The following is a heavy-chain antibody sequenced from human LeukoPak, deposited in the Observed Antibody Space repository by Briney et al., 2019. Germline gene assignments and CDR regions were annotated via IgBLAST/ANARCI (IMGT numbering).Heavy chain of an antibody. J-gene: IGHJ4*02. CDR2: INPNSGGT. CDR3: ARGKAARLSYYFDY. D-gene: IGHD6-6*01. CDR1: GHTFTGYY. Sequence: ASVKVSCKASGHTFTGYYMYWVRQAPGQGLEWMGSINPNSGGTNYAQKFQGRVTMTRDTSISTAYMELSRLRSDDSAVYYCARGKAARLSYYFDYWGQGALVTVSS. V-gene: IGHV1-2*02.